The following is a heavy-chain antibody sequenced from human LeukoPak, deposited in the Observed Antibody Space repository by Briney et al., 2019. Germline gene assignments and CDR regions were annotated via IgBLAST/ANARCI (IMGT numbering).Heavy chain of an antibody. CDR2: INPNSGDT. Sequence: SVKVSCKASGYAFTGYYIHWVRQAPGQGLEWLGRINPNSGDTDYSQKFQGRVTMTRDTSINTAYVDLSSLKSEDTAVYYCARGDDYKFDSWGQGALVTVSS. CDR3: ARGDDYKFDS. V-gene: IGHV1-2*06. J-gene: IGHJ4*02. CDR1: GYAFTGYY. D-gene: IGHD5-24*01.